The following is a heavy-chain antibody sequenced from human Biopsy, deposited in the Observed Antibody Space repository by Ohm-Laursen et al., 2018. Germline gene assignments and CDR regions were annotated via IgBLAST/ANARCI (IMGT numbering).Heavy chain of an antibody. CDR1: GDFVSSGSFY. J-gene: IGHJ4*02. CDR3: ARGMRSSGWPYFDS. V-gene: IGHV4-61*01. Sequence: GTLSLTCTVSGDFVSSGSFYWTWIRQPPGQGLEYIGYIYDIGSTANYNPSLESRVTMSVDMPKNQFSLKLSSVTAADTAIYYCARGMRSSGWPYFDSWGQGTLVTVSS. D-gene: IGHD6-19*01. CDR2: IYDIGSTA.